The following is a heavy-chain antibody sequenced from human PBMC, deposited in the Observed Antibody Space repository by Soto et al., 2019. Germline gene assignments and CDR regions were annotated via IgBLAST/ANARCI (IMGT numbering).Heavy chain of an antibody. CDR1: GGTFSSYA. CDR3: SSTGGVSLYCMDV. J-gene: IGHJ6*02. CDR2: IIPIFGTA. Sequence: SVKVSCKASGGTFSSYAISWVRQAPGQGLEWMGGIIPIFGTANYAQKFQGRVTITADEATSTAYMELSSLRSEDTAVYYCSSTGGVSLYCMDVWGQGTTVTVFS. V-gene: IGHV1-69*13. D-gene: IGHD3-10*01.